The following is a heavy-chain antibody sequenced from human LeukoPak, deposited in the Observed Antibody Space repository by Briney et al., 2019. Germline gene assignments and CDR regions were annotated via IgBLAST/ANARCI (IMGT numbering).Heavy chain of an antibody. Sequence: SETLSLTCTVSGGSISSGDYCWSWIRQPPGKGLEWIGYIYYSGSTYYNPSLKSRVTISVDTSENQFSLMLTFVTAADTAVYSCARASYSYGLDVWGQGTTVTVSS. CDR3: ARASYSYGLDV. D-gene: IGHD2-21*01. CDR1: GGSISSGDYC. V-gene: IGHV4-30-4*01. CDR2: IYYSGST. J-gene: IGHJ6*02.